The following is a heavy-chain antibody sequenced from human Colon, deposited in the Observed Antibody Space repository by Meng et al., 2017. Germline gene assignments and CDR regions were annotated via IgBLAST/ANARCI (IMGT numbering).Heavy chain of an antibody. CDR2: IYYGEST. D-gene: IGHD1-26*01. CDR1: GGSISSSTYY. Sequence: QLQLQEPGPGLVKPSETPLPTCTVSGGSISSSTYYWGWISQPPGMGLEWIGNIYYGESTYYNPSLKGRVTISVDTSKNQVSLKLSSVTAADTAVYYCARYAVVVGATDFLDYWGQGTLVTVSS. J-gene: IGHJ4*02. CDR3: ARYAVVVGATDFLDY. V-gene: IGHV4-39*01.